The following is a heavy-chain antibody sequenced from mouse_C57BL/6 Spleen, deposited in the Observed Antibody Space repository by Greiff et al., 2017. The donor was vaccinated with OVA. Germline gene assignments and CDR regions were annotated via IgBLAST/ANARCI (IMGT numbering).Heavy chain of an antibody. CDR3: ARWYYCSSWYFDV. J-gene: IGHJ1*03. Sequence: QVQLQQPGAELVRPGSSVKLSCKASGYTFTSYWMPWVKQRPIQGLEWIGNIDPSDSETHYNQKFKDKATLTVDKSSSTAYMQLSSLTSEDSAAYYCARWYYCSSWYFDVWGTGTTVTVSS. D-gene: IGHD1-1*01. CDR1: GYTFTSYW. V-gene: IGHV1-52*01. CDR2: IDPSDSET.